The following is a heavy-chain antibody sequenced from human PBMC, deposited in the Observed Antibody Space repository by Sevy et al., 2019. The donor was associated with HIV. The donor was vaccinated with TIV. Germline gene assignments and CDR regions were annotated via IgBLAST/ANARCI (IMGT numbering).Heavy chain of an antibody. V-gene: IGHV4-59*11. J-gene: IGHJ4*02. CDR3: ARGGALIYYDIIGFQNFFDS. CDR2: VYDSGSS. Sequence: SETLSLTCTVSGGSISGHYWGWIRQSPGKGLEWIAYVYDSGSSNYNPSLRSRVTISVDTSKSQFSLRLSSVTAADTAVYFCARGGALIYYDIIGFQNFFDSWGPGTLVTVSS. CDR1: GGSISGHY. D-gene: IGHD3-22*01.